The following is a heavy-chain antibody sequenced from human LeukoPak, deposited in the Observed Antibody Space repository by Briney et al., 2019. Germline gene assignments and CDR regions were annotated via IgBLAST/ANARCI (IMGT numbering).Heavy chain of an antibody. J-gene: IGHJ4*02. CDR2: IKQDGSEK. CDR3: ARVASPPYYYGSGSYPHY. CDR1: GFTFSSYW. D-gene: IGHD3-10*01. V-gene: IGHV3-7*03. Sequence: GGSLRLSCAASGFTFSSYWMSWVRQAPGKGLEWVANIKQDGSEKYYVDSVKGRFTISRDNAKNSLYLQMNSLRAEDTAVYYCARVASPPYYYGSGSYPHYWGQGTLVTVSS.